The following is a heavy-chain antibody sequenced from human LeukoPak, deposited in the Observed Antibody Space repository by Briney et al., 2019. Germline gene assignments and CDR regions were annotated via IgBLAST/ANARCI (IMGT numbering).Heavy chain of an antibody. CDR1: GGSISSDY. V-gene: IGHV4-59*01. Sequence: SETLSLTCTVSGGSISSDYWNWIRQPPGKALEWIGYIYYSGNTNYNPSLESRVTISVDPSKTQFSLTLTSVTAADTAVHYCSRAPGQWLGTGMDVWGQGTTVTVSS. J-gene: IGHJ6*02. D-gene: IGHD6-19*01. CDR2: IYYSGNT. CDR3: SRAPGQWLGTGMDV.